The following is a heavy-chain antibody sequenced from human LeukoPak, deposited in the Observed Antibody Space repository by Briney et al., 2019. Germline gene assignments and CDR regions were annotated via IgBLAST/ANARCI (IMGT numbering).Heavy chain of an antibody. J-gene: IGHJ4*02. CDR3: ARDRPYYDILTGYSGYQYYFDY. CDR2: IYHSGNT. Sequence: SETLSLTCAVSGDSITSSNWWSWVRQPPEKGLEWIGEIYHSGNTNYNPPLKSRVTISLDKSKNQFSLKLKSVTAADTAVYYCARDRPYYDILTGYSGYQYYFDYWGQGTLVTVSS. CDR1: GDSITSSNW. V-gene: IGHV4-4*02. D-gene: IGHD3-9*01.